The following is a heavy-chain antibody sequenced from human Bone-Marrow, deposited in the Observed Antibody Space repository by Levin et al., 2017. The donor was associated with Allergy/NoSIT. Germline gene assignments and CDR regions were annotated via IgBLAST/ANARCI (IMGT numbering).Heavy chain of an antibody. Sequence: SCAASGFTFSSYAMHWVRQAPGKGLEWVAVISYDGSNKYYADSVKGRFTISRDNSKNTLYLQMNSLRAEDTAVYYCARGLVVVAATPMLFPTDDWGQGTLVTVSS. CDR2: ISYDGSNK. D-gene: IGHD2-15*01. CDR3: ARGLVVVAATPMLFPTDD. CDR1: GFTFSSYA. J-gene: IGHJ4*02. V-gene: IGHV3-30-3*01.